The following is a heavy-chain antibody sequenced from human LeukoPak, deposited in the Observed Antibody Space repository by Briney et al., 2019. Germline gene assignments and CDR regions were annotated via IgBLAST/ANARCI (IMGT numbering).Heavy chain of an antibody. J-gene: IGHJ3*02. CDR1: GYTFTSYG. CDR2: ISAYNGNT. D-gene: IGHD1-1*01. Sequence: ASVKVSCKASGYTFTSYGYNWVRQAPGQGLEWMGWISAYNGNTKYAQRFQGRVTMTTVTSTSTAYMELRSLTFDDTAVYYCAGAKTLEPRPSNAFDIWGQGTMVTVSS. CDR3: AGAKTLEPRPSNAFDI. V-gene: IGHV1-18*01.